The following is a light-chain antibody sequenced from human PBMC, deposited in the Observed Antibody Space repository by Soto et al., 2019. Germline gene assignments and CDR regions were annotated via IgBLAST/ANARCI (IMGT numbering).Light chain of an antibody. CDR2: DVS. Sequence: QSALTQPASVSGSPXQSITXXCTGTSSDVGSYNYVSWYQQHPGEAPKVMIYDVSSRPSGVSTRFSGSKSGDTASLTISGLQAEDEAQYYCSSRTSATTVVFGGGTKLTVL. J-gene: IGLJ3*02. CDR1: SSDVGSYNY. V-gene: IGLV2-14*03. CDR3: SSRTSATTVV.